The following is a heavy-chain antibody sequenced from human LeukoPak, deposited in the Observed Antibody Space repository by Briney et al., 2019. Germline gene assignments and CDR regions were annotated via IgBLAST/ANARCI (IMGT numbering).Heavy chain of an antibody. Sequence: GGSLRLSCAASGFPFSTYWMSWVRQAPGKGLGWVANINQDGTEKYYVDSVKGRFTISRDNAKTSLYLQMNSLRAEDTAVYYCARHLSGITGYTYGRGIDYWGQGTLVTVSS. D-gene: IGHD5-18*01. CDR3: ARHLSGITGYTYGRGIDY. CDR1: GFPFSTYW. V-gene: IGHV3-7*01. J-gene: IGHJ4*02. CDR2: INQDGTEK.